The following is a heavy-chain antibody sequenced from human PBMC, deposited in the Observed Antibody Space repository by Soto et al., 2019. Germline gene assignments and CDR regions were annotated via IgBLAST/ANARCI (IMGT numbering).Heavy chain of an antibody. CDR1: GFTVSSSS. CDR2: IYADGAT. CDR3: ARDDSFLGAPFHY. D-gene: IGHD3-16*01. Sequence: EVELVETGGGLIQPGGSLRISCAASGFTVSSSSMSWVRQAPGKGLEWVSLIYADGATYYGDSVKGRFTISRDTSKNTLSLQMTSLRADDTAVYYCARDDSFLGAPFHYWGQGTLVTVSS. J-gene: IGHJ4*02. V-gene: IGHV3-53*02.